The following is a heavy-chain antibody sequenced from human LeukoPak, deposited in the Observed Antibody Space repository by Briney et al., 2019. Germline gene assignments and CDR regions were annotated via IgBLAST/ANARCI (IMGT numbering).Heavy chain of an antibody. V-gene: IGHV3-23*01. Sequence: GGSLRLSCAASGFAFSTYAMTRVRQAPGKGLEWVATFGAFGDTTTYADPVKGRFTISKDSSENTLYLQLNGLSAADTAVYYCAKPHYSSGWYFDSWGQGTLVIVSS. J-gene: IGHJ4*02. D-gene: IGHD6-19*01. CDR1: GFAFSTYA. CDR2: FGAFGDTT. CDR3: AKPHYSSGWYFDS.